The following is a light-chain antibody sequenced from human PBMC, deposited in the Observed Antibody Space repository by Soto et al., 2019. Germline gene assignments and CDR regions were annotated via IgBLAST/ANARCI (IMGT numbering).Light chain of an antibody. CDR1: QSVSRA. V-gene: IGKV3-15*01. CDR2: DSS. J-gene: IGKJ2*01. Sequence: DIVLTQSPATLSVSPGESATLSCRASQSVSRALAWYQHVPGQAPRLLIYDSSTRATGVPARFSGSGSGTRVTLNISRLQSEDFAVYYCQEYNSWPPRYTFGQGTKLQI. CDR3: QEYNSWPPRYT.